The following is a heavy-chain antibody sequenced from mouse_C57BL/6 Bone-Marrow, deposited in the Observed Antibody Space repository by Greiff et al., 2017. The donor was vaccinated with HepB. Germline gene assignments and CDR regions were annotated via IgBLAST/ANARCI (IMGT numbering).Heavy chain of an antibody. Sequence: QVQLKQPGAELVKPGASVKLSCKASGYTFTSYWMHWVKQRPGQGLEWIGMIHPNSGSTNYNEKFKSKATLTVDKSSSTAYMQLSSLTSEDSAVYYCASTVVATGRYYFDYWGQGTTLTVSS. CDR2: IHPNSGST. J-gene: IGHJ2*01. CDR3: ASTVVATGRYYFDY. D-gene: IGHD1-1*01. CDR1: GYTFTSYW. V-gene: IGHV1-64*01.